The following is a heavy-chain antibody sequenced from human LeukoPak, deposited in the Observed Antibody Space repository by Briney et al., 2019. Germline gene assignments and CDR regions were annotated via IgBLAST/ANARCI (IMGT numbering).Heavy chain of an antibody. J-gene: IGHJ6*03. Sequence: ASVKVSCKASGYTFTSYAMNWVRQAPGQGLEWMGWINTNTGNPTYAQGFTGRFVFSLGTSVSTAYLQISSLKAEDTAVYYCASGHYYYYYYMDVWGKGTTVTISS. CDR1: GYTFTSYA. CDR2: INTNTGNP. V-gene: IGHV7-4-1*02. CDR3: ASGHYYYYYYMDV.